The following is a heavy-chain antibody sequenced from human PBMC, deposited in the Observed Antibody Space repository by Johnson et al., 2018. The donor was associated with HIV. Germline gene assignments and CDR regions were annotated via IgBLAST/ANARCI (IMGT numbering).Heavy chain of an antibody. CDR2: IKQDGSEK. CDR3: ARGHSDLVTASDI. Sequence: VQLVESGGGLVQPGGSLRLSCAASGFTFSSYWMSWVRQAPGKGLEWVANIKQDGSEKYYVDSMKGRFTISRDNSKNTLYLQMNSLRADDTAVYHCARGHSDLVTASDIWGHGTMVTVSS. V-gene: IGHV3-7*03. J-gene: IGHJ3*02. D-gene: IGHD2-21*02. CDR1: GFTFSSYW.